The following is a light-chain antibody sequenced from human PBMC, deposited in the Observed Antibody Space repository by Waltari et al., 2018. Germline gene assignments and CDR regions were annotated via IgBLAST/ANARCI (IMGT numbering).Light chain of an antibody. J-gene: IGKJ2*01. Sequence: DIVMTQSPDSLAVSLGERATINCESSQSVLYSSNDKNYLAWYQQKPGQPPKVVIYWASTRESGVPDRFSGSGSGTDFTLTIDSLQAEDVAVYYCQQYYNNPYTFGQGTRLEI. V-gene: IGKV4-1*01. CDR2: WAS. CDR1: QSVLYSSNDKNY. CDR3: QQYYNNPYT.